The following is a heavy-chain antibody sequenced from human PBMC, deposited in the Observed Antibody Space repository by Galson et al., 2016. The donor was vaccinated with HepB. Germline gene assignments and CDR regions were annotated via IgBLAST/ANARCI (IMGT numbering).Heavy chain of an antibody. D-gene: IGHD6-13*01. CDR3: ASRRYTGRGGYSSSWLREY. V-gene: IGHV3-11*03. J-gene: IGHJ4*02. Sequence: SLRLSCAASGFTFNDYYTNWIRQAPGKGPEWISSISTSSTYTAYADSVRARFTISRDNAENSLYLQMNSLRAEDTAVYYCASRRYTGRGGYSSSWLREYWGQGTLVTVSS. CDR1: GFTFNDYY. CDR2: ISTSSTYT.